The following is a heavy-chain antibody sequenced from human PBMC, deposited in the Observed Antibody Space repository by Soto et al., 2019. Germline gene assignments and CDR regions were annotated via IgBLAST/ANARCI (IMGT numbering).Heavy chain of an antibody. Sequence: GGSLRHSGVAGECVFSSAWRHRDRQAPGKGLECVAILNQDGSRENYVDSVKGRFTISRDNAQNSLSLQMHSLRAEDTAVYYCARDPGWGGFEIWGQGTMVTGSS. D-gene: IGHD1-26*01. V-gene: IGHV3-7*01. CDR2: LNQDGSRE. CDR1: ECVFSSAW. J-gene: IGHJ3*02. CDR3: ARDPGWGGFEI.